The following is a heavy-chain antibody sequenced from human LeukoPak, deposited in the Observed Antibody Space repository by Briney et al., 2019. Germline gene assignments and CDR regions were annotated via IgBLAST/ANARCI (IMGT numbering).Heavy chain of an antibody. Sequence: PSETLSLTCTVSGGSISSSSCYWGWIRQPPGKGLEWIGSIYYSGSTYYNPSLKSRVTISVDTSKNQFSLKLSSVTAADTAVYYCARAIRGRMIVIPVDTRFNPWGQGTLVTVSS. CDR3: ARAIRGRMIVIPVDTRFNP. V-gene: IGHV4-39*01. D-gene: IGHD3-22*01. J-gene: IGHJ5*02. CDR1: GGSISSSSCY. CDR2: IYYSGST.